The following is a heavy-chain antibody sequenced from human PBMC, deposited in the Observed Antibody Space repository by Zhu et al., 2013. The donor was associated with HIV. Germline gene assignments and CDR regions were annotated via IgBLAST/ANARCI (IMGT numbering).Heavy chain of an antibody. CDR2: IIPIFGIA. CDR3: ARRTDHDYGDHGYFDY. CDR1: GGTFSSYA. Sequence: QVQLVQSGAEVKKPGSSVKVSCKASGGTFSSYAISWVRQAPGQGLEWMGWIIPIFGIANYAQKFQGRVTITADESTSTAYMELSSLRSEDTAVYYCARRTDHDYGDHGYFDYWGQGTLVTGLL. J-gene: IGHJ4*02. D-gene: IGHD4-17*01. V-gene: IGHV1-69*12.